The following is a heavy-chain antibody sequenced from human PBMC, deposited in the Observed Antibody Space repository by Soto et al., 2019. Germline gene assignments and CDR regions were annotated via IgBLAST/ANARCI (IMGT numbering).Heavy chain of an antibody. D-gene: IGHD1-26*01. CDR3: ASPSRSSGSYLTLNFDY. CDR2: IIPIFGTA. V-gene: IGHV1-69*13. CDR1: GGTFSSYA. J-gene: IGHJ4*02. Sequence: ASVKVSCKASGGTFSSYAISWVRQAPGQGLEWMGGIIPIFGTANYAQKFQGRVTITADESTSTAYMELSSLRSEDTAVYYCASPSRSSGSYLTLNFDYWGQGTLVTVSS.